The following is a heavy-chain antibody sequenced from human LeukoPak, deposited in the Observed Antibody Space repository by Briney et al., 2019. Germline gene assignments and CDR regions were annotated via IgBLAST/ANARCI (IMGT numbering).Heavy chain of an antibody. J-gene: IGHJ6*02. Sequence: SETLSLTCTVTGGSVNSGRYYWSWIRQPPGKGLEWIGYVFYSGTTDYNPSLKSRLTLSMDTSKNHFSLNLRSVTAADTAVYYCAREIRLRLGELSYPGPLDYYYGVDVWGQGTTVTVSS. CDR2: VFYSGTT. V-gene: IGHV4-61*03. D-gene: IGHD3-16*02. CDR3: AREIRLRLGELSYPGPLDYYYGVDV. CDR1: GGSVNSGRYY.